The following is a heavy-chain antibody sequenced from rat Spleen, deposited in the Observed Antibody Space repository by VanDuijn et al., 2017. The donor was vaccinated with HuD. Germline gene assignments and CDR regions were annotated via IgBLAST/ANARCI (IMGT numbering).Heavy chain of an antibody. Sequence: EVQLVESDGGLVQPGRSLKLSCVASGFTFNNYWMTWIRQAPGKGLEWVASITNTGRNTYYGDSVKGRFTISRDNAKSTLYLQMNSLRSEDTATYYCVRLPGYNPYYYLMDAWGQGASVTVSS. D-gene: IGHD1-4*01. V-gene: IGHV5-31*01. CDR2: ITNTGRNT. J-gene: IGHJ4*01. CDR3: VRLPGYNPYYYLMDA. CDR1: GFTFNNYW.